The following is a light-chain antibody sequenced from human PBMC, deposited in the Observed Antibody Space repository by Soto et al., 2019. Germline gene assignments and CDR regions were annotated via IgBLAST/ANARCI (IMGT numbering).Light chain of an antibody. CDR2: DVS. V-gene: IGLV2-14*03. J-gene: IGLJ1*01. Sequence: QSALTQPASVSGSPGQSITISCTGTSSDVGGYDYVSWYQHHPGKAPKLMIYDVSNRPSGVSNRFSGSKSGNTASLTISGLQVDDEADDYFSSYRSSSLYVFGTGTKLTVL. CDR1: SSDVGGYDY. CDR3: SSYRSSSLYV.